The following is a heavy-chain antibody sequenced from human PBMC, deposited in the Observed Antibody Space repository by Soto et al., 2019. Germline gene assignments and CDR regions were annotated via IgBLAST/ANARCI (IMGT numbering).Heavy chain of an antibody. CDR2: IIPILGIA. Sequence: QVQLVQSGAEVKKPGSSVKVSCKASGGTFSSYTISWVRQAPGQGLEWMGRIIPILGIANYAQKFQGRVTITADKSTSTAYMELSSLRSEDTAVYYCARSDQSRYSGYDSNYYGMDVWGQGTTVTVSS. D-gene: IGHD5-12*01. CDR3: ARSDQSRYSGYDSNYYGMDV. CDR1: GGTFSSYT. V-gene: IGHV1-69*02. J-gene: IGHJ6*02.